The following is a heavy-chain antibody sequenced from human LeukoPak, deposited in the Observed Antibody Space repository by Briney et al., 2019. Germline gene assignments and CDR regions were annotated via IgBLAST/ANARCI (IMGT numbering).Heavy chain of an antibody. CDR1: GGSFSGYY. Sequence: SETLSLTCAVYGGSFSGYYWSWIRQPPGKGLEWIGEINHSGSTNYNPSLKSRVTISVDTSKNQFSLKLSSVTAADTAVYYCARGRLALIRGVIGFDFWGRGTLVTVSS. D-gene: IGHD3-10*01. CDR3: ARGRLALIRGVIGFDF. V-gene: IGHV4-34*01. CDR2: INHSGST. J-gene: IGHJ4*02.